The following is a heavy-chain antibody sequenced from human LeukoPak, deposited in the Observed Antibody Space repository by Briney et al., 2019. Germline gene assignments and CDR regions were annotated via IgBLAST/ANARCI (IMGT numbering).Heavy chain of an antibody. CDR2: IRSKANSYAT. D-gene: IGHD3-3*01. CDR1: GFTFSGSA. CDR3: TRPHYDFWSGYSLDAFDI. V-gene: IGHV3-73*01. J-gene: IGHJ3*02. Sequence: SGGSLRLSCAASGFTFSGSAMHWVRQASGKGLEWVGRIRSKANSYATAYAASVKGRFTISRDDSKNTAYLQMNSLKTEDTAVYYCTRPHYDFWSGYSLDAFDIWGQGTMVTVSS.